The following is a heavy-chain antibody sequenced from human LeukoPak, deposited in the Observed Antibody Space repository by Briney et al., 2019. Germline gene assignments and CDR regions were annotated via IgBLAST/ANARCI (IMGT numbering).Heavy chain of an antibody. CDR3: ARGDMVRGLYYMDV. CDR2: VNPNSGGT. D-gene: IGHD3-10*01. CDR1: GYTFTSYD. V-gene: IGHV1-2*02. Sequence: PGASVKVSCKASGYTFTSYDINWVRQAPGQGLEWMGWVNPNSGGTDYAQKFQGRITMTRETSISTAYMELNSLRSDDTAVYYCARGDMVRGLYYMDVWGRGTTVTVSS. J-gene: IGHJ6*03.